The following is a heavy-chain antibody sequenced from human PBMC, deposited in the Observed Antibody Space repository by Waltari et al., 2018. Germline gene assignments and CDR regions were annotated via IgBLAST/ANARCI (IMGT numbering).Heavy chain of an antibody. CDR2: ISGSGGST. D-gene: IGHD3-3*01. CDR1: GFTFSSYA. Sequence: EVQLLESGGGLVQPGGSLRLSCAASGFTFSSYAMSWVRQAPGKGLEWVSAISGSGGSTYYADSVKGRFTISRDKSKNTLYLQMNSLRAEDTAVYYCAKDKSQYYYFWSGYYTTDAFDIWGQGTMVTVSS. V-gene: IGHV3-23*01. CDR3: AKDKSQYYYFWSGYYTTDAFDI. J-gene: IGHJ3*02.